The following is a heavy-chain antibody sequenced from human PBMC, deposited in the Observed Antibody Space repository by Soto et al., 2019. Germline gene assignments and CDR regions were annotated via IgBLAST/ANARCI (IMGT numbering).Heavy chain of an antibody. D-gene: IGHD2-21*01. J-gene: IGHJ4*02. CDR1: GYSFTSYW. CDR3: ARHSTAYCGGECPLDY. CDR2: IYPGDSDT. V-gene: IGHV5-51*01. Sequence: PGESLKISCKGAGYSFTSYWIGWVRQMPGKGLEWMGIIYPGDSDTRDSPSFQGQVTIAADKSSSTAYLQWSRLKASDTAMYYCARHSTAYCGGECPLDYWRQGTLVTVSS.